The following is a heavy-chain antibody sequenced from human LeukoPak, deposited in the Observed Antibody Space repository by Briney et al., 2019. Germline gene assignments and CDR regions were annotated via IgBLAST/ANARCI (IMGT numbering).Heavy chain of an antibody. V-gene: IGHV1-69*05. CDR1: GGTFSSYA. CDR2: IIPIFGTA. CDR3: ARDRDNWNDARGILWRNYYYYMDV. Sequence: SVKVSCKASGGTFSSYAISWVRQAPGQGLEWMGRIIPIFGTANYAQKFQGRVTITTDESTSTAYMELSSLRSEDTAVYYCARDRDNWNDARGILWRNYYYYMDVWAKGPRSPSP. D-gene: IGHD1-20*01. J-gene: IGHJ6*03.